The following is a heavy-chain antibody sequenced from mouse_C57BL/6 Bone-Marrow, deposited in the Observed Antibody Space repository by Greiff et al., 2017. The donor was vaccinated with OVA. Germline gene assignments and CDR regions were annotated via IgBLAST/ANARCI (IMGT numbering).Heavy chain of an antibody. Sequence: KLVESGGGLVQPGDSLSLSCAASGFTFTNYYMSWVRQPPGKALEWLAFIRNKPNGSTTEYSASVKGRFTISRDNSQSILYLQMNALRAEDSATYYCARYKGRVAVDYFDYWGQGTALTVSS. D-gene: IGHD1-1*01. CDR3: ARYKGRVAVDYFDY. J-gene: IGHJ2*01. CDR1: GFTFTNYY. CDR2: IRNKPNGSTT. V-gene: IGHV7-3*01.